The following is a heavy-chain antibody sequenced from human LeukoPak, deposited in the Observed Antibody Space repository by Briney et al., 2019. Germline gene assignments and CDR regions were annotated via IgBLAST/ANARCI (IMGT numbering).Heavy chain of an antibody. V-gene: IGHV1-46*01. CDR1: GYTFTNYY. J-gene: IGHJ4*02. D-gene: IGHD5-24*01. CDR2: INPSGGGT. CDR3: AREIGPRQLHLWGSAFDY. Sequence: ASVNVSCKASGYTFTNYYMHWVRHAPGQGLEWRGIINPSGGGTSYAQKFQGRLTMTRDTSTTTVYMELSSLRSEDTAMYYCAREIGPRQLHLWGSAFDYWGQGTLVTVSS.